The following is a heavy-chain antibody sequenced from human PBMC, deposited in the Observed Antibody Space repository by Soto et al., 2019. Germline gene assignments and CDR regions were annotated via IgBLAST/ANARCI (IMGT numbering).Heavy chain of an antibody. D-gene: IGHD1-26*01. V-gene: IGHV4-59*12. CDR1: GGSIGSYY. CDR2: IYHSGST. J-gene: IGHJ5*02. CDR3: ASRPSGSGFDP. Sequence: SETLSLTCTVSGGSIGSYYWSWIRQPPGKGLEWIGYIYHSGSTNYNPSLKSRVTISVDRSKNQFSLKLSSVTAADTAVYYCASRPSGSGFDPWGQGTLVTVSS.